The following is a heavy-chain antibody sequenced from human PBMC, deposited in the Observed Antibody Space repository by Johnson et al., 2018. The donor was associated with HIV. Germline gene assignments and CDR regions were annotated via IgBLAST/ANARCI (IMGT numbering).Heavy chain of an antibody. J-gene: IGHJ3*02. CDR3: AREWELLWSAFDI. CDR2: IYSGGST. Sequence: VQLVESGGGLVQPGGSLRLSCAASGFTVSSNYMSWVRQAPGKGLEWVSVIYSGGSTYYADAVKGRFTISRDNSKNTLYLQMNSLRAEDTAVYYCAREWELLWSAFDIWGQGTMVTVSS. D-gene: IGHD1-26*01. V-gene: IGHV3-66*02. CDR1: GFTVSSNY.